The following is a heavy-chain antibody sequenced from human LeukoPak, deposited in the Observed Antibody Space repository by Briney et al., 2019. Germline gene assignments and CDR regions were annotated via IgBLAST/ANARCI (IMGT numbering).Heavy chain of an antibody. D-gene: IGHD3-16*01. CDR1: GGSFSGSY. J-gene: IGHJ4*02. V-gene: IGHV4-34*01. Sequence: SETLSLTCAVYGGSFSGSYWSWIRQPPGKGLEWIGEINHSGSTNYNPSLKNRVTISIDTSKNQFSLKLRSVTAADTAVYHCTRSPPPGATAYGVVDLWGQGTLVTVSS. CDR2: INHSGST. CDR3: TRSPPPGATAYGVVDL.